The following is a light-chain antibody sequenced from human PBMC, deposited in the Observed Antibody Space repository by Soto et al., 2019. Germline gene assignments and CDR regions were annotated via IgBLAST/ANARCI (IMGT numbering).Light chain of an antibody. J-gene: IGKJ4*01. CDR3: HQRSNLLT. Sequence: EIVLTQSPATLSLSPGERATLSCRASQSVSSHLAWYQQKPGQTPRLLIYDASNRATVIPARFSGSGSGTDFTSTISGLVFDAFAVYYCHQRSNLLTFGGGAKGEI. CDR2: DAS. CDR1: QSVSSH. V-gene: IGKV3-11*01.